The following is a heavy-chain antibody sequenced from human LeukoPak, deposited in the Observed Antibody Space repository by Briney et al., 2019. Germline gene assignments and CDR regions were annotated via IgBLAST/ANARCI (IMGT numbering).Heavy chain of an antibody. CDR1: GFTFSSYE. Sequence: GGSLRLSCAASGFTFSSYEMNWFRQAPEKGLGWVSYISSSGSTIYYADSVKGRFTISRDNAKNSLYLQMNSLRAEDTAVYYCASKGRYCSGGSCYGPWGYYFDYWGQGTLVTVSS. CDR3: ASKGRYCSGGSCYGPWGYYFDY. J-gene: IGHJ4*02. CDR2: ISSSGSTI. V-gene: IGHV3-48*03. D-gene: IGHD2-15*01.